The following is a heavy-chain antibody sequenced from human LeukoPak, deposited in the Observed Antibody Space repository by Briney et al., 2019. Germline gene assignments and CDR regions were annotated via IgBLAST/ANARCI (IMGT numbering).Heavy chain of an antibody. J-gene: IGHJ6*02. CDR2: IYSGGNT. V-gene: IGHV3-53*01. CDR1: GFTVSRNY. CDR3: ARDYGDYEAYYYYYGMDV. Sequence: GGSLRLSCAASGFTVSRNYMSWVRQAPGKGLEWVSVIYSGGNTYYADSVKGRFTISRDNSKNTLYLQMNSLRAEDTAVYYCARDYGDYEAYYYYYGMDVWGQGTTVTVSS. D-gene: IGHD4-17*01.